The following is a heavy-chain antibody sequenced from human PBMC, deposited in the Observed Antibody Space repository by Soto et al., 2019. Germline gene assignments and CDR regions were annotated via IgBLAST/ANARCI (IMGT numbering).Heavy chain of an antibody. D-gene: IGHD5-18*01. CDR2: IYYSGST. CDR3: ARAKRVYSYGTNWFDP. Sequence: SETLSLTCSVSGGSISSYYWSWIRQPPGKGLEWIGYIYYSGSTNYNPSLKSRVTISVDTSKNQFSLKLSSVTAADTAVYYCARAKRVYSYGTNWFDPWGQGTLVTVSS. J-gene: IGHJ5*02. V-gene: IGHV4-59*01. CDR1: GGSISSYY.